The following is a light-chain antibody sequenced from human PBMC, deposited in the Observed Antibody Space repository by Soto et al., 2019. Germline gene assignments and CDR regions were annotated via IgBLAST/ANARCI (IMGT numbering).Light chain of an antibody. V-gene: IGLV2-14*03. Sequence: QSVLTQPASVSGSPGQSITISCTGTSSDVGAYKYVSWYQQHPGKAPKLMIYEVSNRPSGVSNRFSGSKSGNTATLTISGLQAEDGADYFCSSYTSTDTLMFFGGGTKLTVL. CDR1: SSDVGAYKY. CDR3: SSYTSTDTLMF. CDR2: EVS. J-gene: IGLJ2*01.